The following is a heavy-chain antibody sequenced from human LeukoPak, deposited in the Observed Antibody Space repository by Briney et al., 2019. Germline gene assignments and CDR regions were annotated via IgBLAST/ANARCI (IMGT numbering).Heavy chain of an antibody. Sequence: ASVKVSCKASGYTFTGYYMHWVRQAPGRGLEWRGWINPNSGATKYAQKFQGRVTMTRDTSISTAYMEVSRLRLDDTAVYYCARDGGWYQLLWWFDPWGKGTLVTVSS. D-gene: IGHD2-2*01. J-gene: IGHJ5*02. V-gene: IGHV1-2*02. CDR2: INPNSGAT. CDR1: GYTFTGYY. CDR3: ARDGGWYQLLWWFDP.